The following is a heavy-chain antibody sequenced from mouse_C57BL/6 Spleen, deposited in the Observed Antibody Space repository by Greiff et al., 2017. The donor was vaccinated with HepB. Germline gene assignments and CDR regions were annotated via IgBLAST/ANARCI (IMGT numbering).Heavy chain of an antibody. J-gene: IGHJ4*01. Sequence: EVQLQQSGAELVKPGASVKLSCTASGFNIKDYYMHWVKQRTEQGLEWIGRIDPEDGETKYAPKFQGKATITADTSSNTAYLQLSSLTSEDTAVYYCATPFTTVVSYYAMDYWGQGTSVTVSS. CDR2: IDPEDGET. CDR3: ATPFTTVVSYYAMDY. D-gene: IGHD1-1*01. V-gene: IGHV14-2*01. CDR1: GFNIKDYY.